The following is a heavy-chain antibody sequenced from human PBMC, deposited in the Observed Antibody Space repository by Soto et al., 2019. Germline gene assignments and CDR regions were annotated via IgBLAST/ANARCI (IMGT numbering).Heavy chain of an antibody. V-gene: IGHV4-34*01. CDR3: ARGRGLAVAGTGVGYLDY. Sequence: SETLSLTCAVYGGSFSGYYWSWIRQPPGKGLEWNGEINHSGSTNYNPSLKSRVTISVDTSKNQFSRKLSYVTAADTAVYYCARGRGLAVAGTGVGYLDYWGQGTLVTVSS. CDR1: GGSFSGYY. CDR2: INHSGST. D-gene: IGHD6-19*01. J-gene: IGHJ4*02.